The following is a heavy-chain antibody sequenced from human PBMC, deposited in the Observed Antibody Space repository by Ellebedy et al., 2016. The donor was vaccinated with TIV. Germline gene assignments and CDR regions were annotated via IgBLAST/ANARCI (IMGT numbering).Heavy chain of an antibody. CDR1: GYTFTSYY. Sequence: ASVKVSXKASGYTFTSYYMHWVRQAPGQGLEWMGIINPSGGSTSYAQKFQGRVTMTTDTSTSTAYMELRSLRSDDTAIYYCARGGRTAANDYWGQGTLVTVSS. V-gene: IGHV1-46*01. J-gene: IGHJ4*02. CDR3: ARGGRTAANDY. D-gene: IGHD2-2*01. CDR2: INPSGGST.